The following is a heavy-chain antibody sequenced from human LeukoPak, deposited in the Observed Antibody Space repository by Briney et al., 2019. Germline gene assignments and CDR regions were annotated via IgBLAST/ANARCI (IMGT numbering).Heavy chain of an antibody. CDR3: ARAGARYCSSTSCRPYYYYMDV. Sequence: SETLSLTCAVYGGSFSGYYWSWIRQPPGKGLEWIGEINHSGSTNYNPSLKSRVTISVDTCKNQFSLKLSSVTAADTAVYYCARAGARYCSSTSCRPYYYYMDVWGKGTTVTVSS. CDR2: INHSGST. D-gene: IGHD2-2*01. J-gene: IGHJ6*03. V-gene: IGHV4-34*01. CDR1: GGSFSGYY.